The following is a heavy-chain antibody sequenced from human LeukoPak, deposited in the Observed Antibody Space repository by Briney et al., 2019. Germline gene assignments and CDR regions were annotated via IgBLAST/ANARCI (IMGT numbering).Heavy chain of an antibody. CDR2: ISGSGANT. V-gene: IGHV3-23*01. D-gene: IGHD6-6*01. CDR3: AKDVGSSITALRAFDY. J-gene: IGHJ4*02. CDR1: GFTFSSNA. Sequence: PGGSLRLSCAASGFTFSSNAMSWVRQAPGKGLEWVSSISGSGANTYYADSVKGRFTIYRDNSKNTLYLQMNSLRAEDTAIYYCAKDVGSSITALRAFDYWGQGTLVTVSS.